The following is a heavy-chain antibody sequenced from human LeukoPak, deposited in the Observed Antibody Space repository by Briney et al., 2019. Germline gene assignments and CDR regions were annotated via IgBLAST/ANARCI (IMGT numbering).Heavy chain of an antibody. D-gene: IGHD2-21*02. CDR1: GDSVNSDGYY. J-gene: IGHJ3*02. CDR3: ARDVVLTASPDAFDI. Sequence: PSETLSLTCHVSGDSVNSDGYYWTWIRQHPGKGLEWIGFISYRGSTSFNPSLKSRVSISVDTSKNQFSLRLTSVTAADTAVYYCARDVVLTASPDAFDIWGQGTMVSVSS. V-gene: IGHV4-31*03. CDR2: ISYRGST.